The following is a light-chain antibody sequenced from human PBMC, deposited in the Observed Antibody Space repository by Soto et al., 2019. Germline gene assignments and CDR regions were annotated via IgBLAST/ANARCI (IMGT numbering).Light chain of an antibody. CDR1: SSNIGSNS. Sequence: QSVLTQPPSASGTPGQRVTISCSGSSSNIGSNSVNWYQKFPATAPKLLLYGNNQRPSGFPDRFSGSKSGTSAFLAISGLHSEDEAEYFCAAWAATLNGVVFGGGTKLTVL. CDR3: AAWAATLNGVV. J-gene: IGLJ3*02. V-gene: IGLV1-44*01. CDR2: GNN.